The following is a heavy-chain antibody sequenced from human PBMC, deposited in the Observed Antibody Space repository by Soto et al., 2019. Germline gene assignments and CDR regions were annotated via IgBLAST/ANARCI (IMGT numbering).Heavy chain of an antibody. D-gene: IGHD3-10*01. CDR2: ISGSGGST. CDR1: GFTFSSYA. Sequence: GWSLRLSFAASGFTFSSYAMSWVRQAPGKGLEWVSSISGSGGSTYYADSVKGRFTISRDNSKNTLYLQMNSLRAEDTAVYYCAKDLRRKTDNWFDPWGQGTPVTVSS. V-gene: IGHV3-23*01. CDR3: AKDLRRKTDNWFDP. J-gene: IGHJ5*02.